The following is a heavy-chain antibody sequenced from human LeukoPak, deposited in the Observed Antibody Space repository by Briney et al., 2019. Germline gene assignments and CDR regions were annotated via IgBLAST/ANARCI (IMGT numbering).Heavy chain of an antibody. CDR1: GFTFSTYG. D-gene: IGHD3-10*01. Sequence: GGSLRLSCGASGFTFSTYGMTWVRQAPGKGLEWVSGMSDSGTNTYYAEPVKGRVTISRDKSKNTAYLQMNSLRAEDTAVYYCAKGGAVSSKSITMVRGTRRYYYYMDVWGKGTTVTISS. CDR3: AKGGAVSSKSITMVRGTRRYYYYMDV. V-gene: IGHV3-23*01. J-gene: IGHJ6*03. CDR2: MSDSGTNT.